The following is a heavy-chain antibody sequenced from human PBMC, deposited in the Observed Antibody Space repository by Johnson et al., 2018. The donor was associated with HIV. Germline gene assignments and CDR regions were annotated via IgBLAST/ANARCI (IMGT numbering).Heavy chain of an antibody. D-gene: IGHD3-22*01. J-gene: IGHJ3*02. Sequence: VQLVESGGGVVRPGGSLRLSCAASGFTFHDYGLSWVRQAPGKGLEWVSGINWNGGSTGYADAVKGRFTISRDTYKNSLYLQMNSLRAEDTAVYYCAKDLRRTAYYYDSSGYKPDAFDIWGQGTMVTVSS. CDR3: AKDLRRTAYYYDSSGYKPDAFDI. CDR2: INWNGGST. CDR1: GFTFHDYG. V-gene: IGHV3-20*04.